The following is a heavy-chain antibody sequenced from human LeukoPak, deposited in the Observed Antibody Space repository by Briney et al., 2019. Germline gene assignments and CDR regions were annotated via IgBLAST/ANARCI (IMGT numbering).Heavy chain of an antibody. CDR1: GYTFTSYY. CDR3: ARGPPATHTYYYYYMDV. D-gene: IGHD1-26*01. CDR2: INPSGGST. J-gene: IGHJ6*03. Sequence: ASVKVSCKASGYTFTSYYMHWVRQAPGQGLEWMGIINPSGGSTSYAQKFQGRVTMTRNTSISTAYMELSSLRSEDTAVYYCARGPPATHTYYYYYMDVWGKGTTVTVSS. V-gene: IGHV1-46*01.